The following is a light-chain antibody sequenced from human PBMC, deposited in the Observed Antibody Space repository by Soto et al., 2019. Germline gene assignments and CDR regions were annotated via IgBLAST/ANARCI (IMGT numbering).Light chain of an antibody. CDR3: QQYNSYPIT. Sequence: DTQMTLAPGPLSSSLLAIATAPCRASQDISRYLAWFQQVPGKAPKLLIYTASTSQCGVPSRFVGSGSGTDFTLTISSLQPEDFATYYSQQYNSYPITFGQGTRLEI. CDR2: TAS. CDR1: QDISRY. V-gene: IGKV1-9*01. J-gene: IGKJ5*01.